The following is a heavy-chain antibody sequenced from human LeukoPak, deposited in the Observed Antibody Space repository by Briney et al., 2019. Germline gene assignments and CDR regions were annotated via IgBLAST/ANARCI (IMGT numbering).Heavy chain of an antibody. D-gene: IGHD2-2*01. Sequence: PGGSLRLSCAASGFTFSSYEMNWVRQAPGKGLEWVSYISSSGSTIYYADSVKGRFTISRDNAKNSLYLQMNSLRPEDTSVYFCARSPTSWYDYWGQGTLVTVSS. CDR1: GFTFSSYE. V-gene: IGHV3-48*03. J-gene: IGHJ4*02. CDR2: ISSSGSTI. CDR3: ARSPTSWYDY.